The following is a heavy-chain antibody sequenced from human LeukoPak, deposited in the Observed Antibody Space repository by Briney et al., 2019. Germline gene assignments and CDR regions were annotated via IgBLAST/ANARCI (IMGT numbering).Heavy chain of an antibody. CDR1: GFTFSSYE. CDR3: ARVSGRLERQSDLDY. CDR2: IHNGGSST. J-gene: IGHJ4*02. Sequence: GGSLRLSCVASGFTFSSYEMNWVRRAPGEGLEWVSYIHNGGSSTYYADSVKGRFTISRDNGKNSLHLQMNSLRVEDTAVYYCARVSGRLERQSDLDYWGQGTLVIVSS. D-gene: IGHD1-1*01. V-gene: IGHV3-48*03.